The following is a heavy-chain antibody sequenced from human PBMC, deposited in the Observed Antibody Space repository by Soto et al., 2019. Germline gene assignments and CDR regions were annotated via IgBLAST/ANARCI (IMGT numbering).Heavy chain of an antibody. V-gene: IGHV3-7*02. D-gene: IGHD3-16*02. CDR2: IKEDGSEK. J-gene: IGHJ4*02. CDR3: VSGSYRFHY. Sequence: EVQMVESGGSLVQPGGSLRLSCEVSRYSFSSYWASWVRQAPGKGLEWVASIKEDGSEKKYVESVKGRFTISRDNAKNSLYLQMNSLRAEDSAVFYCVSGSYRFHYWGQGTLVTVSS. CDR1: RYSFSSYW.